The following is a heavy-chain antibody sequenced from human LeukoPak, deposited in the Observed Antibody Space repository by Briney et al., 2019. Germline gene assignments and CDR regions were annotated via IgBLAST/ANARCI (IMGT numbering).Heavy chain of an antibody. CDR1: GGSISSSSYY. Sequence: PSETLSLTCTVSGGSISSSSYYWGWIRQPPGKGLEWIGSIYYSGSTYYNPSLKSRVTISVDTSKNQFSLKLSSVTAADTAVYYCARQPRIAVAGRWGQGTLVTVSS. J-gene: IGHJ4*02. CDR3: ARQPRIAVAGR. D-gene: IGHD6-19*01. V-gene: IGHV4-39*01. CDR2: IYYSGST.